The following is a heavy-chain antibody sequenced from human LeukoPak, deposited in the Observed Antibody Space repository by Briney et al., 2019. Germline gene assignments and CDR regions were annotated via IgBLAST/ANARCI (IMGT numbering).Heavy chain of an antibody. CDR3: ARGDYDFWSGYYHY. CDR1: GVSISSGSYY. Sequence: PSETLSLTCTASGVSISSGSYYWSWIRQPAGKGLEWIVRIYTSGSTNYNPSLKRRVTISVDTSKNQSSLKLSSVTAADTAVYYCARGDYDFWSGYYHYWGQGTLVTVSS. V-gene: IGHV4-61*02. J-gene: IGHJ4*02. D-gene: IGHD3-3*01. CDR2: IYTSGST.